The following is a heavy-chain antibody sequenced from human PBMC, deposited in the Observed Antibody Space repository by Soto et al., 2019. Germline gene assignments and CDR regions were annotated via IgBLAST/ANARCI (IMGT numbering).Heavy chain of an antibody. CDR2: ISSSSSTI. D-gene: IGHD6-19*01. J-gene: IGHJ4*02. CDR1: GFTFSSYS. CDR3: ARRYSSGWPYYFDY. V-gene: IGHV3-48*01. Sequence: EVQLVESGGGLVQPGGSLRLSCAASGFTFSSYSMNWVRQAPGKVLEWVSYISSSSSTIYYADSVKGRFTISRDNAKNSLYLQMNSLRAEDTAVYYCARRYSSGWPYYFDYWGQGTLVTVSS.